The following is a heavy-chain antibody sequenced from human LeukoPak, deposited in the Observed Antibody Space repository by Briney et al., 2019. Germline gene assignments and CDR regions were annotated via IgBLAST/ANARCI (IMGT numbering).Heavy chain of an antibody. CDR1: GGTFSSYA. Sequence: SVKVSCKASGGTFSSYAISWVRQAPGQGLEWMGGIIPIFGTANYAQKFQGRVTITADESTSTAYMELSSLRSEDTAVYYCARGGFFRIAVAGSHFDYWGQGTLVTVSS. CDR2: IIPIFGTA. V-gene: IGHV1-69*13. D-gene: IGHD6-19*01. CDR3: ARGGFFRIAVAGSHFDY. J-gene: IGHJ4*02.